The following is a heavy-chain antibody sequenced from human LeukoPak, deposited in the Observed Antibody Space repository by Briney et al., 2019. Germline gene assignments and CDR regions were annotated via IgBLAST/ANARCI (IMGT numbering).Heavy chain of an antibody. CDR2: INHSGST. J-gene: IGHJ6*03. Sequence: SETLSLTCAVYGGSFSGYYWSWIRQPPGKGLEWIGEINHSGSTNYNPFLKSRVTISVDTSKNQFSLKLSSVTAADTAVYYCARVRTGSYMDVWGKGTTVTVSS. CDR3: ARVRTGSYMDV. V-gene: IGHV4-34*01. D-gene: IGHD7-27*01. CDR1: GGSFSGYY.